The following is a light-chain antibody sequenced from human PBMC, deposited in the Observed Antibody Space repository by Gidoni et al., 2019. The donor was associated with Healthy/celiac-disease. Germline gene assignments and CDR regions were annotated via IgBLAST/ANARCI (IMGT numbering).Light chain of an antibody. V-gene: IGKV1-16*02. J-gene: IGKJ4*01. CDR3: QQYNSYPLT. Sequence: DIQMTPSQSSLSASVGDRITITGRANQGISNYLACFQQKPGNAPKSLIYAASSLQSGVPAKFSGSGSGTDFTLTISSLQPEDFATYYCQQYNSYPLTFGGGTKVEIK. CDR1: QGISNY. CDR2: AAS.